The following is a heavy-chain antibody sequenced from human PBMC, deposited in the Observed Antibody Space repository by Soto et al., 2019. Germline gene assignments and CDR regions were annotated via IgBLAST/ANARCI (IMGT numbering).Heavy chain of an antibody. CDR2: INHSGST. Sequence: SETLSLTCAVYGGSFSGSYWSWIRQPPGKGLKWIGEINHSGSTNYNPSLKSRVTISVDTSKNQFSLKLSSVTAADTAVYYCARKGSWIQLWSAKYYFDYWGQGTLVTVS. J-gene: IGHJ4*02. CDR1: GGSFSGSY. V-gene: IGHV4-34*01. D-gene: IGHD5-18*01. CDR3: ARKGSWIQLWSAKYYFDY.